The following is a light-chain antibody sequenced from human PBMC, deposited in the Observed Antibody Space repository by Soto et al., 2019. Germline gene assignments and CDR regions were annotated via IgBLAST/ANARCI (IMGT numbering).Light chain of an antibody. J-gene: IGLJ1*01. CDR3: LLYYGGSYV. CDR2: STT. CDR1: TGPVTSGFY. Sequence: QAVVTTEPSLTVSPGGTVTLTCASSTGPVTSGFYPHWVQQKPGQAPRTLIYSTTHKHAWTPARFSGSLLGGKAALTLSGVQPEDEADYYCLLYYGGSYVFGAGTKVTVL. V-gene: IGLV7-43*01.